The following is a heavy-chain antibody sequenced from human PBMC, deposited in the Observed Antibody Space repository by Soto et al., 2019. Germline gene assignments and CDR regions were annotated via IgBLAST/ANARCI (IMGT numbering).Heavy chain of an antibody. V-gene: IGHV1-58*01. Sequence: QLHLVQSGPEVKRPGTSLKVSCKASGFTFSSSAVQWVRQARGQPLEWIGWIVLGNGNTNYAQKFQQRVSSTRDVSTSTAYMEVRSLTYEDTAVYYFATRIGNIGWYWLDTWGQGTLVTFSS. CDR1: GFTFSSSA. D-gene: IGHD6-19*01. CDR3: ATRIGNIGWYWLDT. CDR2: IVLGNGNT. J-gene: IGHJ5*02.